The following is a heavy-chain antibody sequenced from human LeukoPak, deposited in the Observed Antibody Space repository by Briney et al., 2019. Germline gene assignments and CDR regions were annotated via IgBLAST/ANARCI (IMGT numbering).Heavy chain of an antibody. D-gene: IGHD6-13*01. CDR1: GGSISSNDYY. Sequence: SETLSLTCTVSGGSISSNDYYWSWIRQPAGKGLEWIGRIYTSGSTNYNPSLKSRVTISVDTSKNQFSLKLSSVTAADTAVYYCARQPYIAAAGPSYYFYYGMDVWGQGTMVTVSS. V-gene: IGHV4-61*02. CDR2: IYTSGST. CDR3: ARQPYIAAAGPSYYFYYGMDV. J-gene: IGHJ6*02.